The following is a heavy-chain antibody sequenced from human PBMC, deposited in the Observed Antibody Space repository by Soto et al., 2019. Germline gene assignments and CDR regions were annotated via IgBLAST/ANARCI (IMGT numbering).Heavy chain of an antibody. Sequence: ASVKFSCKASGYTFTSYGISWVRQAPGQGLEWMGWISAYNGNTNYAQKLQGRVTMTTDTSTSTAYMELRSLRSDDTAVYYCARDHPYYDILVGYYYGMDVWGQGTTVTVSS. CDR1: GYTFTSYG. D-gene: IGHD3-9*01. V-gene: IGHV1-18*01. J-gene: IGHJ6*02. CDR3: ARDHPYYDILVGYYYGMDV. CDR2: ISAYNGNT.